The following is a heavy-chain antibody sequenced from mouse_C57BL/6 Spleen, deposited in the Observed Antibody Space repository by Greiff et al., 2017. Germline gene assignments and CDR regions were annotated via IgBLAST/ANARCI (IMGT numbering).Heavy chain of an antibody. D-gene: IGHD2-1*01. Sequence: EVQLQQSGPELVKPGASVKIPCKASGYTFTDYNMDWVKQSHGKSLEWIGDNNPNNGGTIYNQKFKGQATLTVDKSSSTAYMELRSLTSEDTAVYYCARGNYRAMDYWGQGTSVTVSS. CDR1: GYTFTDYN. CDR2: NNPNNGGT. V-gene: IGHV1-18*01. J-gene: IGHJ4*01. CDR3: ARGNYRAMDY.